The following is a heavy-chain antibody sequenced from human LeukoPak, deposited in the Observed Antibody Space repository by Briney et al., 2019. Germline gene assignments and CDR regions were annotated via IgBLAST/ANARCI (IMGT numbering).Heavy chain of an antibody. CDR3: ARFGIPAGPATHPSLDY. D-gene: IGHD3-16*01. CDR1: GGTFSNYA. CDR2: IILIFCTT. J-gene: IGHJ4*02. Sequence: SVRVSRKASGGTFSNYAIRWVGQAPGRGVDWVGGIILIFCTTHYEQKFQGRVTITADESTSTAYMEPSNLRSEDTAVYYCARFGIPAGPATHPSLDYWGQGTLVTVSS. V-gene: IGHV1-69*13.